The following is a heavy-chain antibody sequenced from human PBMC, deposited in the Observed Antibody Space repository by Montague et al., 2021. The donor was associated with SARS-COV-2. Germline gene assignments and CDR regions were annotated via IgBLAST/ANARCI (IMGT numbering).Heavy chain of an antibody. J-gene: IGHJ4*02. CDR1: GDSISSTYY. CDR2: IYISGST. Sequence: SETLSLTCTVSGDSISSTYYWSWIRQPAGKGLEWIGRIYISGSTNYNSSLKSRVTMSIDTSKNQFSLKLTSLTAADTAVYYCARGQQLDFDYWGQGTLVTVSS. V-gene: IGHV4-4*07. CDR3: ARGQQLDFDY. D-gene: IGHD6-13*01.